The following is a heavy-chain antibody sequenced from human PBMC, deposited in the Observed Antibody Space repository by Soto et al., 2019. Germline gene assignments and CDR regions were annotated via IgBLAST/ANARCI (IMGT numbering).Heavy chain of an antibody. CDR1: GGSISSGGYS. V-gene: IGHV4-30-2*01. D-gene: IGHD5-12*01. CDR2: IYHSGST. CDR3: ARGIVATMPYFDY. J-gene: IGHJ4*02. Sequence: PSETLSLTCAVSGGSISSGGYSWSWIRQPPGKGLEWIGYIYHSGSTYYNPSLKSRVTISVDRSKNQFSLKLSSMTAADTAVYYCARGIVATMPYFDYWGQGTLVTVSS.